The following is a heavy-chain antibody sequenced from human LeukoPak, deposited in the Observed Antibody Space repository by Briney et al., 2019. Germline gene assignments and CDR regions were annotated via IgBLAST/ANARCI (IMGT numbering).Heavy chain of an antibody. CDR1: GYTFTSYY. D-gene: IGHD3-3*01. Sequence: ASVKVSCKASGYTFTSYYMHWVRQAPGQRLEWMGIINPSGGSTSYAQKFQGRVTMTRDTSTSTVYMELSSLRSEDTAVYYCAREGGITIFGVVITADYYYYYGMDVWGQGTTVTVSS. CDR2: INPSGGST. J-gene: IGHJ6*02. V-gene: IGHV1-46*01. CDR3: AREGGITIFGVVITADYYYYYGMDV.